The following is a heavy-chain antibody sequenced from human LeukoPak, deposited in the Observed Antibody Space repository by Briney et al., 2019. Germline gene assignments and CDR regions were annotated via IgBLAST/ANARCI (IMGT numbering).Heavy chain of an antibody. CDR2: ISGSGGST. CDR1: GFTFSNYA. V-gene: IGHV3-23*01. D-gene: IGHD6-13*01. Sequence: GGSLRLSCAASGFTFSNYAMSWVRQAPGKGLEWVSTISGSGGSTYYADSVKGRFTIPRDNSNNPLHLQMNSLRAEDTAVYYCAKAALLGHSSSWYDYWGQGTLVTVSS. CDR3: AKAALLGHSSSWYDY. J-gene: IGHJ4*02.